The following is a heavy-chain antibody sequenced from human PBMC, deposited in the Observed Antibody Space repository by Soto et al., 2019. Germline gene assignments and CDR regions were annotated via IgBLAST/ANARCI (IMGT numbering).Heavy chain of an antibody. CDR3: AKDRQYPREYFHY. J-gene: IGHJ4*02. CDR2: SSPNRQGI. CDR1: GFTVTSNG. Sequence: PGVSLRLSCGVSGFTVTSNGVRWVRQAPGKGLECVSASSPNRQGIWYADSVKGRFTISRDISRNTVFLQMDRLRAEHTAVYYCAKDRQYPREYFHYCGQATLVTVSS. D-gene: IGHD4-4*01. V-gene: IGHV3-23*01.